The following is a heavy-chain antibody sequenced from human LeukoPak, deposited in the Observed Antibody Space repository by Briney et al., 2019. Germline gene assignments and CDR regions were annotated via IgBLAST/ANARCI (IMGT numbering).Heavy chain of an antibody. CDR2: IIPILGIA. V-gene: IGHV1-69*04. J-gene: IGHJ5*02. D-gene: IGHD2-2*01. Sequence: SVKVSCKASGYTFTSYGISWVRQAPGQGLEWMGRIIPILGIANYAQKFQGRVTITADKSTSTAYMELSSLRSEDTAVYYCARAVPAAINWFDPWGQGTLVTVSS. CDR3: ARAVPAAINWFDP. CDR1: GYTFTSYG.